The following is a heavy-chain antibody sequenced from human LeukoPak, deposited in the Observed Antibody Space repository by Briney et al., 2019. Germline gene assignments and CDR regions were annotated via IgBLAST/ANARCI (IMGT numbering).Heavy chain of an antibody. CDR3: ARTYGSGSLDY. J-gene: IGHJ4*02. D-gene: IGHD2-15*01. CDR2: ISGRGEAI. Sequence: GGSLRLSCGASGFTVSSNYMSWVRQAPGKGLEWISYISGRGEAIFYADSVQGRFTISRDNAKNSIYLQMNGLTAEDTAVYYCARTYGSGSLDYGGQGTLVTVSS. V-gene: IGHV3-48*01. CDR1: GFTVSSNY.